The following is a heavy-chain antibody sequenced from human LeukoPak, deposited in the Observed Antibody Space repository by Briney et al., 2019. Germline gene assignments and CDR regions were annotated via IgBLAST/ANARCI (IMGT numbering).Heavy chain of an antibody. CDR3: ARDGIVGDGKAFDY. V-gene: IGHV3-48*03. CDR2: ISTSGSII. CDR1: GFTFSDCE. Sequence: QPGGSLRLSCAASGFTFSDCEMNWVRQAPGKGLEWILHISTSGSIIHYADSVKGRFTISRDNAKNSLYLQMNSLRAEDTAVYYCARDGIVGDGKAFDYWGQGTLVTVSS. J-gene: IGHJ4*02. D-gene: IGHD3-22*01.